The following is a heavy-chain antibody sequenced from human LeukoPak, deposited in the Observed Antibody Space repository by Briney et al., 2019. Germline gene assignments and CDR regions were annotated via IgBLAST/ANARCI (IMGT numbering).Heavy chain of an antibody. D-gene: IGHD5-24*01. J-gene: IGHJ4*02. CDR3: AADGYSSPFDY. V-gene: IGHV3-7*01. CDR2: IKKDGSEK. CDR1: GFTFRSHA. Sequence: GGSLRLSCAASGFTFRSHAMHWVRQTPGKGLEWVANIKKDGSEKYYVDSVRGRFTISRDNAKNSLYLQMNSLRAEDTAVYYCAADGYSSPFDYWGQGTLVTVSS.